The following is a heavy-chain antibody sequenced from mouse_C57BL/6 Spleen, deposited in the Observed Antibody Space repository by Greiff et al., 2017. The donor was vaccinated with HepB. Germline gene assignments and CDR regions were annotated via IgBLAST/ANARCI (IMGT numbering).Heavy chain of an antibody. CDR2: IYPGSGNT. CDR3: AREGPYYGSSYFDY. Sequence: QVQLKESGPELVKPGASVKISCKASGYSFTSYYIHWVKQRPGQGLEWIGWIYPGSGNTKYNEKFKGKATLTADTSSSTAYMQLSSLTSEDSAVYYCAREGPYYGSSYFDYWGQGTTLTVSS. V-gene: IGHV1-66*01. CDR1: GYSFTSYY. D-gene: IGHD1-1*01. J-gene: IGHJ2*01.